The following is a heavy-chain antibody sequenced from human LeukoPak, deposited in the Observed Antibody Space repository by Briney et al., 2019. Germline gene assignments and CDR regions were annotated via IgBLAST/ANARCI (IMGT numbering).Heavy chain of an antibody. D-gene: IGHD6-13*01. V-gene: IGHV3-48*04. J-gene: IGHJ4*02. Sequence: RSLRLSCAASGFTFSSYGMNWVRQAPGKGLEWVSYISSSSSTIYYADSVKGRFTISRDNAKNSLYLQMNSLRAEDTAVYYCARAGAANFDYWGQGTLVTVSS. CDR2: ISSSSSTI. CDR3: ARAGAANFDY. CDR1: GFTFSSYG.